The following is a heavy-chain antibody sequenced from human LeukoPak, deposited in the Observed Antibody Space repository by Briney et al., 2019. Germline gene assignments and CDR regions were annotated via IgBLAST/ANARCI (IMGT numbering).Heavy chain of an antibody. CDR3: ARDPGQYYDILTGYYTPYYFDN. CDR1: GYTFNVYG. CDR2: ISALTGQT. J-gene: IGHJ4*02. V-gene: IGHV1-18*01. D-gene: IGHD3-9*01. Sequence: ASVKVPCKASGYTFNVYGITWVRQSPGQGLEWMGWISALTGQTYFPQRFQGRVSMTVDTSTSTAYMELRSLRSDDTAVYYCARDPGQYYDILTGYYTPYYFDNWGQGTLVTVSS.